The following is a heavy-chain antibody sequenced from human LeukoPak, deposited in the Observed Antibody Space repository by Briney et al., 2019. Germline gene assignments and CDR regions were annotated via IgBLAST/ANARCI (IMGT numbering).Heavy chain of an antibody. Sequence: KPSETLSLTCAVYGGSFSGYYWSWIRQPPGKGLEWIGEINHSGSTNYNPSLKSRVTISVDTSKNQFSLKLSSVTAADTAVYYCARRRITMVRGVIIRYNWFGPWGQGTLVTVSS. CDR1: GGSFSGYY. D-gene: IGHD3-10*01. CDR2: INHSGST. J-gene: IGHJ5*02. CDR3: ARRRITMVRGVIIRYNWFGP. V-gene: IGHV4-34*01.